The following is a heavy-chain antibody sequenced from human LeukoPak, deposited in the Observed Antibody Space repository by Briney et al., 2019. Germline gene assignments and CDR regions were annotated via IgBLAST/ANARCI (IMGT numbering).Heavy chain of an antibody. CDR1: GGSISSYY. D-gene: IGHD3-22*01. J-gene: IGHJ5*02. V-gene: IGHV4-4*07. CDR2: IYTSGST. CDR3: ARATYYYDSSGYSLNWFDP. Sequence: SETLSLTWTVSGGSISSYYWSWIRQPAGKGLEWIGRIYTSGSTNYNPSLKSRVTMSVDTSKNQFSLKLSSVTAADTAVYYCARATYYYDSSGYSLNWFDPWGQGTLVTVSS.